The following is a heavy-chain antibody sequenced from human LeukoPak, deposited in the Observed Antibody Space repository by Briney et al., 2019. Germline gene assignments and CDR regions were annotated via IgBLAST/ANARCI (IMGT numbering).Heavy chain of an antibody. Sequence: GGSLRLSCAASGFTVSSNYMSWVRQAPGKGLEWVSVIYSGGSTYYADSVKGRFTISRHNSKNTLYPQMNSLRAEDTAIYYCAKAGDATSPGGSFDSWGQGTLVTVSS. CDR3: AKAGDATSPGGSFDS. CDR1: GFTVSSNY. D-gene: IGHD3-16*01. J-gene: IGHJ4*02. CDR2: IYSGGST. V-gene: IGHV3-53*01.